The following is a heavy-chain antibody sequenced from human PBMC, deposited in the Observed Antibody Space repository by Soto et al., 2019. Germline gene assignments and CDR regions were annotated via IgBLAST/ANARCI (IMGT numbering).Heavy chain of an antibody. CDR2: ISSSGSTI. J-gene: IGHJ4*02. D-gene: IGHD6-6*01. CDR1: GFTFSSYE. CDR3: ARYPYSSSPGGDDY. V-gene: IGHV3-48*03. Sequence: GSLRLSCAASGFTFSSYEMNWVRQAPGKGLEWVSYISSSGSTIYYADSVKGRFTISRDNAKNSLYLQMNSLRAEDTAVYYCARYPYSSSPGGDDYWGQGTLVTVSS.